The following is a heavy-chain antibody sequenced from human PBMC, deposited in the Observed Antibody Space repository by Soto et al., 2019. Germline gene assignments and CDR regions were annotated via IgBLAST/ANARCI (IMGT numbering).Heavy chain of an antibody. CDR1: GFTFSSYA. D-gene: IGHD2-2*01. J-gene: IGHJ4*02. CDR3: AKDESQSSTWPYYFDY. CDR2: ISGSGGST. V-gene: IGHV3-23*01. Sequence: GGSLRLSCAASGFTFSSYAMSWVRQAPGKGLEWVSAISGSGGSTYYADSVKGRFTISRDNSKNTLYLQMNSLGAEDTAVYYCAKDESQSSTWPYYFDYWGQGTLVTVSS.